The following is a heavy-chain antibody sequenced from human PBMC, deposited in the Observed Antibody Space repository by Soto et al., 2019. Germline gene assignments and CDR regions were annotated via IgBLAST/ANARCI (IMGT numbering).Heavy chain of an antibody. V-gene: IGHV4-34*01. J-gene: IGHJ6*03. Sequence: QVQLQQWGAGLLKPSESLSLTCAVYGGSFSGYYWGWIRQPPGKGLEWSGVINHSGSTNHNPSLKSRVTISVDTSKNQFSLKLSSVTAADTAVYYCARMVVYYMDVWGKGTTVTVSS. CDR3: ARMVVYYMDV. CDR2: INHSGST. D-gene: IGHD2-8*01. CDR1: GGSFSGYY.